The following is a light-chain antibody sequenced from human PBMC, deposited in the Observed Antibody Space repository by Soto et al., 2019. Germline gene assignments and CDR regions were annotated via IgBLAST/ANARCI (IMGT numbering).Light chain of an antibody. CDR3: QHYHNLPYS. CDR2: DAS. Sequence: DIQVTHSPSSLSASVGDRVTITCQASQDITNYLNWYQQKPGKAPKLLIYDASNLETGVPSRFSGSGSGTDFTFTINSLQPEDIATYYCQHYHNLPYSFGQGTKVDNK. J-gene: IGKJ2*03. CDR1: QDITNY. V-gene: IGKV1-33*01.